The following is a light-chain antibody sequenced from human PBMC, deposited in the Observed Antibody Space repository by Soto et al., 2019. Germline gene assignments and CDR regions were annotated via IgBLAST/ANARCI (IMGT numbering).Light chain of an antibody. CDR1: SSDVGGYNY. J-gene: IGLJ3*02. V-gene: IGLV2-14*01. Sequence: QSALTQPASVSGSPGQSITISCTGTSSDVGGYNYVSWYQQHPGKVPKLMIYEVFRRPSGVSNRFSGSKSGNTASLTISGLQAEDEADDYCSSYTTTSTFVFGGGTKVTVL. CDR2: EVF. CDR3: SSYTTTSTFV.